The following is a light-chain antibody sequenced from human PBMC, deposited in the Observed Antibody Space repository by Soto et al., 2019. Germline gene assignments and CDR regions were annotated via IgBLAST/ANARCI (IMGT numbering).Light chain of an antibody. CDR3: QQTYSTPPWT. V-gene: IGKV1-39*01. CDR2: DAS. Sequence: DIHLTQSPSSLSASVGDRVTISCRATQGIGTYLTWYQQKPGRAPNLLIYDASTLQTGAPSRFSGRASATGFTLTISSLQPEDVGTYFCQQTYSTPPWTFGQGTRVEI. J-gene: IGKJ1*01. CDR1: QGIGTY.